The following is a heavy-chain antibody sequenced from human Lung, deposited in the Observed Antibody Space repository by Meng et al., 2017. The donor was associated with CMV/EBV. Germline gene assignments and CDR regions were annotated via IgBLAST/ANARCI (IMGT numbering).Heavy chain of an antibody. D-gene: IGHD5-18*01. V-gene: IGHV4-30-4*01. CDR2: IHNSGST. CDR1: DAIRSGDYY. Sequence: DAIRSGDYYWTWIRQPPGKGLEWIGFIHNSGSTYYNPSLKTRVTISLDTSKNQFSLNLSSVTAADTAVYYCARDPKRFSYGHNFDYWGKGTLVTVSS. CDR3: ARDPKRFSYGHNFDY. J-gene: IGHJ4*02.